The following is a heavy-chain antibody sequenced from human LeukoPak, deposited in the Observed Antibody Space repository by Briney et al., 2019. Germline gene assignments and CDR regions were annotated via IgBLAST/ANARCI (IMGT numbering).Heavy chain of an antibody. J-gene: IGHJ5*02. CDR3: ARITGQKPQFDP. D-gene: IGHD1-14*01. V-gene: IGHV4-38-2*02. Sequence: SETLSLTCTVSGYSISSNYYWGWIRQPPGKGLEWIGSIYHSGSTYYNPSLKSRVTISVDTSKNQFSLKLSSVTAADTAVYYCARITGQKPQFDPWGQGTLVTVSS. CDR2: IYHSGST. CDR1: GYSISSNYY.